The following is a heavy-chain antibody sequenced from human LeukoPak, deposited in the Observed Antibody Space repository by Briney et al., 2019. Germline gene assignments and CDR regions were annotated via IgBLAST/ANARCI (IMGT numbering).Heavy chain of an antibody. J-gene: IGHJ4*02. CDR2: IGSSSSTI. D-gene: IGHD1-26*01. CDR1: GFTFSSYS. V-gene: IGHV3-48*01. CDR3: ARERRGSYFHDS. Sequence: PGGSLRLSCAASGFTFSSYSMNWVRQAPGKGLEWVSYIGSSSSTIYYGDSVKGRFTISRDNAKSSLFLQMDSLRVEDTALYFCARERRGSYFHDSWGQGTLVTVSS.